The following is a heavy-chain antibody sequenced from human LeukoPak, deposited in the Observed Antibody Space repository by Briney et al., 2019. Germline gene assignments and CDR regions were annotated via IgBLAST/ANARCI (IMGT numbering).Heavy chain of an antibody. V-gene: IGHV1-69*06. J-gene: IGHJ6*03. CDR2: IIPIFGTA. Sequence: SVKVSCKASGYTFTSYGISWVRQAPGQGLEWMGGIIPIFGTANYAQKFQGRVTITADKSTSTAYMELSSLRSEDTAVYYCARTYYDFWSGYSHYYYYYMDVWGKGTTVTVSS. CDR3: ARTYYDFWSGYSHYYYYYMDV. CDR1: GYTFTSYG. D-gene: IGHD3-3*01.